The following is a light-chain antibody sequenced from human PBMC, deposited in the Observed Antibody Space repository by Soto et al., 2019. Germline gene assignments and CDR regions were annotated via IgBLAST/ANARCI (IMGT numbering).Light chain of an antibody. Sequence: DIVMTQSPDSLAVSLGERATINCRSSQSVLYSSNNRNYLAWYQQKLGHPPKLLINWASTRKSGVPDRFSGSGSGTDFTLTISSLQAEDVAVYYCQQYYSAPYTFGQGTKLEIK. CDR3: QQYYSAPYT. J-gene: IGKJ2*01. CDR1: QSVLYSSNNRNY. V-gene: IGKV4-1*01. CDR2: WAS.